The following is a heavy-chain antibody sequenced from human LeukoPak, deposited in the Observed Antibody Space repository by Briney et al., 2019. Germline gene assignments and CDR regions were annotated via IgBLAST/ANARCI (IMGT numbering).Heavy chain of an antibody. CDR2: IYSGGST. CDR3: ARDPGYSYGYDY. J-gene: IGHJ4*02. CDR1: GFTFSNYA. Sequence: GGSLRLSCAASGFTFSNYAMSWVRQAPGKGLEWVSVIYSGGSTYYADSVKGRFTISRDNSKNTLYLQMNSLRAEDMAVYYCARDPGYSYGYDYWGQGTLVIVSS. V-gene: IGHV3-53*01. D-gene: IGHD5-18*01.